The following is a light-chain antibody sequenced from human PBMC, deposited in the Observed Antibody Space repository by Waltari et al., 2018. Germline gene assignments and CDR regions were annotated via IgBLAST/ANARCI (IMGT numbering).Light chain of an antibody. Sequence: SSELTHDPGVSVAGGQTGTSTCQGDGLRLYYASWCRQRPGQAPVLLIYGKNNRPSGIPDRVAAFYSGEADSLTITVAQAEDEADYYCRSRDISGNVIFGGGTKLTVL. CDR2: GKN. CDR1: GLRLYY. V-gene: IGLV3-19*01. J-gene: IGLJ2*01. CDR3: RSRDISGNVI.